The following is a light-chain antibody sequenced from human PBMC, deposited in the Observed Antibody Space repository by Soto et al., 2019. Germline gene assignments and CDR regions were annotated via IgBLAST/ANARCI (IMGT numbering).Light chain of an antibody. CDR3: QQYHNWPPDRT. V-gene: IGKV3-15*01. Sequence: EIVMTQSPATLSVSPGERATLSCRASQSVSSNLAWYQQKPGQAPRLLIYGASTRATGIPARFSGSGSGTECTLTISSLQFEDFAIYFCQQYHNWPPDRTFGQGTKVEIK. CDR2: GAS. CDR1: QSVSSN. J-gene: IGKJ1*01.